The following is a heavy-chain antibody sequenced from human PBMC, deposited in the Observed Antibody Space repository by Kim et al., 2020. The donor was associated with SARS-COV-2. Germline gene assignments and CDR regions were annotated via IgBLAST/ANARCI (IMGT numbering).Heavy chain of an antibody. Sequence: ASVKVSCKVSGYTLTELSMHWVRQAPGKGLEWMGGFDPEDGETIYAQKFQGRVTMTEDTSTDTAYMELSSLRSEDTAVYYCATGAGIAADGAFEYFQHWGQGTLVTVSS. CDR1: GYTLTELS. V-gene: IGHV1-24*01. D-gene: IGHD6-13*01. CDR2: FDPEDGET. J-gene: IGHJ1*01. CDR3: ATGAGIAADGAFEYFQH.